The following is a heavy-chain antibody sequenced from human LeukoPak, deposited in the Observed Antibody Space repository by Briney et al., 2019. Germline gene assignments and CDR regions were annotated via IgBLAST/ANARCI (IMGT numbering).Heavy chain of an antibody. CDR1: GFTFSSYA. V-gene: IGHV3-23*01. D-gene: IGHD2-2*01. CDR3: AKDRHAPGRYCSSTTCFPFDS. Sequence: GGSLRLSCAASGFTFSSYAMSWVRQAPGKGLEWVSAINGSGGRIYYADSVKGRFTISRDNSKSTLYLQMNSLRAEDTAVYYCAKDRHAPGRYCSSTTCFPFDSWGQGTLVTVSS. J-gene: IGHJ5*01. CDR2: INGSGGRI.